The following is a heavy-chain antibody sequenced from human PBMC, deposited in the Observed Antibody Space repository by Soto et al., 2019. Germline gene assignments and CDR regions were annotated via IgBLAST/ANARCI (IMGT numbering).Heavy chain of an antibody. Sequence: QVQLVQSGAEVKKPGASVKVSCKASGYTFTSYGISWVRQAPGQGLEWMGWIRAYNGYTNYAQKFQGRVTVTTDTSTSTAYRELRNLIYDDTAIYYCARASDGYRSGWYVGYFDFWGQGTLVTVSS. CDR2: IRAYNGYT. J-gene: IGHJ4*02. CDR1: GYTFTSYG. CDR3: ARASDGYRSGWYVGYFDF. V-gene: IGHV1-18*04. D-gene: IGHD6-19*01.